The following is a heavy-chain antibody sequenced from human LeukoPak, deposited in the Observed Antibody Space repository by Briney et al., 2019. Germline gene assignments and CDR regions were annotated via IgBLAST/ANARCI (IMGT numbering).Heavy chain of an antibody. D-gene: IGHD6-19*01. CDR1: GFTFSSYA. J-gene: IGHJ6*02. Sequence: GGSLRLSCAASGFTFSSYAMSWFRQAPGKGLEWVSAISGSGGSTYYADSVKGRFTISRDNSRNTLYLQMNSLRAEDTAVYYCAKVTLAVANYYYGMDVWGQGTTVTVSS. CDR2: ISGSGGST. CDR3: AKVTLAVANYYYGMDV. V-gene: IGHV3-23*01.